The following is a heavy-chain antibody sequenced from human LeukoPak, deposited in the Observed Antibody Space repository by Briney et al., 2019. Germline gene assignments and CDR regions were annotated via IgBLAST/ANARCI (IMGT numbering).Heavy chain of an antibody. V-gene: IGHV4-59*01. J-gene: IGHJ5*02. CDR1: GGSISSYY. CDR2: IYYSGST. CDR3: ARSYSSSWYRASSWFDP. D-gene: IGHD6-13*01. Sequence: SETLSLTCTVSGGSISSYYWSWIRQPPGKGLEWIGYIYYSGSTNYNPSLKSRVTISVDTSKNQFSLKLSSVTAADTAVYYCARSYSSSWYRASSWFDPWGQGTLVTVSS.